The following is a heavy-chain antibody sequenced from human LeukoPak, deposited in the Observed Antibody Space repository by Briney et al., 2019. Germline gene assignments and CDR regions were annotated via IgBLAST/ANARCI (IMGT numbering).Heavy chain of an antibody. J-gene: IGHJ4*02. CDR3: ARIYKKYYYDSSGYYSY. CDR1: GYTFTGYY. CDR2: INPNSGGT. V-gene: IGHV1-2*06. Sequence: ASVKVSCKASGYTFTGYYMHWVRQTPGQGLEWMGRINPNSGGTNYAQKFQGRVTMTRDTSISTAYMELSRLRSDDTAVYYCARIYKKYYYDSSGYYSYWGQGTLVTVSS. D-gene: IGHD3-22*01.